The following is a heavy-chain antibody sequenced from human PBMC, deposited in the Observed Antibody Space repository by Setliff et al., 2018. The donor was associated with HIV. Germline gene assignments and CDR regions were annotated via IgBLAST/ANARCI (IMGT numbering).Heavy chain of an antibody. CDR2: MSHSGSA. V-gene: IGHV4-4*02. Sequence: PSETLSLTCAVSGDSISSSNWWSWVRQPPGKGLEWIGEMSHSGSAAYNPSLRSRVTVSLDKSNNQFSLKLNSVTAADTAIYYCARRRDGYNLIDYWGQGTLVTVS. D-gene: IGHD5-12*01. CDR1: GDSISSSNW. J-gene: IGHJ4*02. CDR3: ARRRDGYNLIDY.